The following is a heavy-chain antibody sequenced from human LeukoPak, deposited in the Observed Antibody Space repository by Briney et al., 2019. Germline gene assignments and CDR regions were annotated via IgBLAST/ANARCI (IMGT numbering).Heavy chain of an antibody. Sequence: SETLSLTCTVSGGSISSSSYYWGWIRQPPGKGLEWIGSIYYSGSTYYNPSLKSRVTISVDTSKNQFSLKLSSVTAADTAVYYCARDLHYDSSGYYFDYWGQGTLVTVSS. J-gene: IGHJ4*02. CDR1: GGSISSSSYY. V-gene: IGHV4-39*07. CDR3: ARDLHYDSSGYYFDY. D-gene: IGHD3-22*01. CDR2: IYYSGST.